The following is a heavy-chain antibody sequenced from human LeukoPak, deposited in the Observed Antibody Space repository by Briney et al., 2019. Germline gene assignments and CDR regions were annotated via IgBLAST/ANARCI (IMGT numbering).Heavy chain of an antibody. CDR1: GFTFSTYV. D-gene: IGHD6-19*01. V-gene: IGHV3-30*18. J-gene: IGHJ4*02. CDR2: ISYDGNNK. CDR3: AKVDSSGWQNIDY. Sequence: PGGSLRLSCAASGFTFSTYVMHWVRQAPGKGLEWVAVISYDGNNKYYADSVKGRFTISRDNSKNTLYVQMNSLRAEDTAVYYCAKVDSSGWQNIDYWGQGTLVTVSS.